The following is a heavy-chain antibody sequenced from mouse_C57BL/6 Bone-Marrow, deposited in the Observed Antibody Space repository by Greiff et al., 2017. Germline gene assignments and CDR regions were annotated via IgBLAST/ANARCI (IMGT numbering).Heavy chain of an antibody. V-gene: IGHV1-9*01. CDR1: GYTFTGYW. CDR3: AREPLVDFDY. J-gene: IGHJ2*01. D-gene: IGHD1-1*02. Sequence: QVQLQQSGAELMKPGASVKLSCKATGYTFTGYWIEWVKQRPGHGLEWIGEILPGSGGTNYNEKFKGKATFTADTSSNTAYMQLSSLTTEDSAIYYCAREPLVDFDYWGQGTTLTVSS. CDR2: ILPGSGGT.